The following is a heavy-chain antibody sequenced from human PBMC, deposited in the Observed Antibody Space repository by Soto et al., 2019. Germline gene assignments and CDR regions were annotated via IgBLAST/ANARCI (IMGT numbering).Heavy chain of an antibody. CDR1: GYTFSNDA. CDR3: ARASRYYWNYMMY. CDR2: VSAYNGNT. Sequence: QVQLVQSGAEVKKPGASVKVSCKASGYTFSNDAITWVRQAPGQGLEWMGWVSAYNGNTNYAQKSKGRVTMTTDTSTSTAYMEIRSLRYDDTAVYFCARASRYYWNYMMYWGQGTLVPVSS. D-gene: IGHD1-7*01. V-gene: IGHV1-18*01. J-gene: IGHJ4*02.